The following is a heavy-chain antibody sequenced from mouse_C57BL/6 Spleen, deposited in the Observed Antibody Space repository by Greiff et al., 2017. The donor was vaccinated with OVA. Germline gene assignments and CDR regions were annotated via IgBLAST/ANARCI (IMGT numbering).Heavy chain of an antibody. D-gene: IGHD3-3*01. Sequence: VKLMESGPGLVQPSQSLSITCTVSGFSLTSYGVHWVRQSPGTGLEWLGVIWSGGSTDYNAAFISRLSISKDNSKSQVFFKMNSLQADDTAIYYWARKARGDGSFDYWGQGTTLTVSS. CDR3: ARKARGDGSFDY. CDR2: IWSGGST. J-gene: IGHJ2*01. CDR1: GFSLTSYG. V-gene: IGHV2-2*01.